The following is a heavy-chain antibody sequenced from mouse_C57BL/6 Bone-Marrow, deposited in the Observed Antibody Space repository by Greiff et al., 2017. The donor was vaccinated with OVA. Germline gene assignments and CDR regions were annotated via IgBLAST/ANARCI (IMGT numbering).Heavy chain of an antibody. J-gene: IGHJ3*01. CDR2: IDPSDSET. V-gene: IGHV1-52*01. CDR1: GYTFTSYW. D-gene: IGHD1-1*01. CDR3: ARGVFSGSSYGFAY. Sequence: QVQLQQPGAELVRPGSSVKLSCKASGYTFTSYWMHWVKQRPIQGLEWIGNIDPSDSETQYNQKFKDKATLTVDKSSSTAYMQLSSLTSEDSAVYYCARGVFSGSSYGFAYWGQGTLVTVSA.